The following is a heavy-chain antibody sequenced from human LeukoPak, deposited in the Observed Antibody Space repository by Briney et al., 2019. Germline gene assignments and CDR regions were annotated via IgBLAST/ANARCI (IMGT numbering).Heavy chain of an antibody. V-gene: IGHV5-10-1*01. CDR3: ARQITDQSSGYDSIDY. D-gene: IGHD5-12*01. J-gene: IGHJ4*02. Sequence: PGESLKISCKGSGYSFTSYWISWVRQMPGKGLEWMGRIDPSDSYTNYSPSFQGHVTISADKSITTAYLQWSSLKASDTAMYYCARQITDQSSGYDSIDYWGQGTLVTVSS. CDR1: GYSFTSYW. CDR2: IDPSDSYT.